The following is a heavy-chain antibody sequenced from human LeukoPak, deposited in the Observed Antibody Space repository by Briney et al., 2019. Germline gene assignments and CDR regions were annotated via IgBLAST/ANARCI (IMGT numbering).Heavy chain of an antibody. CDR3: ARAVVSRYCSSTSCYGMDV. J-gene: IGHJ6*02. Sequence: SETLSLTCTVSGGSISSYYWSWIRQHPGKGLEWIGYIYYSGSTYYNPSLKSRVTISVDTSKNQFSLKLSSVTAADTAVYYCARAVVSRYCSSTSCYGMDVWGQGTTVTVSS. V-gene: IGHV4-59*06. CDR2: IYYSGST. D-gene: IGHD2-2*01. CDR1: GGSISSYY.